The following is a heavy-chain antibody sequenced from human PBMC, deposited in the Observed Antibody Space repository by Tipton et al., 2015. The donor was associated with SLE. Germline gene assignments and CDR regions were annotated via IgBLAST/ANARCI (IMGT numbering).Heavy chain of an antibody. CDR3: ASTLEFWSGYSYGGIGAFDI. CDR1: GFTFSSYA. D-gene: IGHD3-3*01. CDR2: ISSNGGST. J-gene: IGHJ3*02. V-gene: IGHV3-64D*09. Sequence: SLRLSCSASGFTFSSYAMHWVRQAPGKGLEYVSAISSNGGSTYYADSVKGRFTISRDNSKNTLYLQMSSLRAEDTAVYYCASTLEFWSGYSYGGIGAFDIWGQGTMVTVSS.